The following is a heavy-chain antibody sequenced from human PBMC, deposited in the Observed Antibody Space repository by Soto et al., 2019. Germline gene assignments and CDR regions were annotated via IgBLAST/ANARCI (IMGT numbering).Heavy chain of an antibody. CDR1: GFTFSSYG. CDR3: AKDVPSSSWPEFFDY. Sequence: VQLLESGGGLVQPGGSLRLSCAASGFTFSSYGMHWVRQAPGKGLEWVAVISYDGSNKYYADSVKGRFTISRDNSKNTLYLQMNSLRAEDTAVYYCAKDVPSSSWPEFFDYWGQGTLVTVSS. J-gene: IGHJ4*02. CDR2: ISYDGSNK. D-gene: IGHD6-13*01. V-gene: IGHV3-30*18.